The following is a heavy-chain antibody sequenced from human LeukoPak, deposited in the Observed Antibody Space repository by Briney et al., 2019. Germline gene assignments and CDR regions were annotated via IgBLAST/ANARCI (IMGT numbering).Heavy chain of an antibody. CDR1: GFTFSSYS. CDR3: AKDPQLVLWARPGLIFDY. V-gene: IGHV3-48*01. CDR2: ISSSSSTI. Sequence: QTGGSLRLSCAASGFTFSSYSMNWVRQAPGKGLEWVSYISSSSSTIYYADSVKGRFTISRDNAKNSLYLQMNSLRAEDTAVYYCAKDPQLVLWARPGLIFDYWGQGTLVTVSS. D-gene: IGHD6-6*01. J-gene: IGHJ4*02.